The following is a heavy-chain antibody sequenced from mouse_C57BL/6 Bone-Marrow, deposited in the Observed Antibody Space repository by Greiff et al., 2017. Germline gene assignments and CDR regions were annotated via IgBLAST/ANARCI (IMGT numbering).Heavy chain of an antibody. Sequence: VQLQQPGAVLARPGASVKLSCKASGYTFTSYGISWVKQRTGQGLEWIGEIFPRSGNTYYNEKFKGKATLTADKSSSTAYMELRSLTSEDSAVYFCARLTYYYGSSYVAWFAYWGQEALVTVSA. CDR2: IFPRSGNT. V-gene: IGHV1-81*01. D-gene: IGHD1-1*01. CDR3: ARLTYYYGSSYVAWFAY. CDR1: GYTFTSYG. J-gene: IGHJ3*01.